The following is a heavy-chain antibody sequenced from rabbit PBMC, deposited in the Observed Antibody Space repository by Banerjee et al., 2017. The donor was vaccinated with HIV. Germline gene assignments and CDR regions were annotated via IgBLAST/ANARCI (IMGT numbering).Heavy chain of an antibody. Sequence: QEQLEESGGGLVQPEGSLTLTCTASGFSFSGNYWISWVRQAPGKGLEWIAYMYVDNADRTHYASWAKGRFTISKTSSTTVTLQMTSLTAADTASYFCARDLAGVIGWNFNLWGPGTLVTVS. V-gene: IGHV1S45*01. CDR3: ARDLAGVIGWNFNL. D-gene: IGHD4-1*01. J-gene: IGHJ4*01. CDR1: GFSFSGNYW. CDR2: MYVDNADRT.